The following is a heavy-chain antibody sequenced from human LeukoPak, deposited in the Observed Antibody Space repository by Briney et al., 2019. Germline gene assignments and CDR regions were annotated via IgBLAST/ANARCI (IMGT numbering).Heavy chain of an antibody. J-gene: IGHJ4*02. Sequence: GGSLRLSCVASGFTFSSSWMTWVRQAPGKGLEWVSSISGSATNTYYADSVKGRFTISRDKSKNTLDLQMNSLRAEDTAVYYCAKARYYDSSGPFDYWGQGTLVTVSS. V-gene: IGHV3-23*01. CDR2: ISGSATNT. CDR3: AKARYYDSSGPFDY. CDR1: GFTFSSSW. D-gene: IGHD3-22*01.